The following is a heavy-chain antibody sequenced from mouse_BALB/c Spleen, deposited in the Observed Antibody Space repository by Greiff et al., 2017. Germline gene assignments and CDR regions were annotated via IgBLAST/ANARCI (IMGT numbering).Heavy chain of an antibody. D-gene: IGHD3-3*01. Sequence: DVHLVESGGGLVQPKGSLKLSCAASGFTFNTYAMNWVRQAPGKGLEWVARIRSKSNNYATYYADSVKDRFTISRDDSQSMLYLQMNNLKTEDTAMYYCVREGRGWFAYWGQGTLVTVSA. CDR1: GFTFNTYA. CDR3: VREGRGWFAY. V-gene: IGHV10-1*02. J-gene: IGHJ3*01. CDR2: IRSKSNNYAT.